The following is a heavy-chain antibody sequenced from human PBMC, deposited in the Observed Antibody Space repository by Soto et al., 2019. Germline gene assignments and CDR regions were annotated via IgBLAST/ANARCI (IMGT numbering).Heavy chain of an antibody. CDR2: IKQDESEK. V-gene: IGHV3-7*05. CDR3: ARVRTENYYGMDV. CDR1: GFTFSNYW. J-gene: IGHJ6*02. Sequence: EVQLVESGGGLVQPGGSLRLSCAASGFTFSNYWMSWVRQAPGKGLEWVANIKQDESEKYYVDSVKGRFTISRDNDKNSLYMQMNSLRAEDTAVYYCARVRTENYYGMDVWGRGTTVTVSS.